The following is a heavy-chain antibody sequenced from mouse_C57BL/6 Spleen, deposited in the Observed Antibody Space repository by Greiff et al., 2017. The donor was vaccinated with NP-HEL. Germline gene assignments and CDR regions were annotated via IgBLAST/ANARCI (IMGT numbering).Heavy chain of an antibody. V-gene: IGHV5-9*01. CDR2: ISGGGGNT. Sequence: EVQRVESGGGLVKPGGSLKLSCAASGFTFSSYTMSWVRQTPEKRLEWVATISGGGGNTYYPDSVKGRFTISRDNAKNTLYLQMSRLRSEDTALYYCARHEGYWGQGTTLTVSS. CDR3: ARHEGY. CDR1: GFTFSSYT. J-gene: IGHJ2*01.